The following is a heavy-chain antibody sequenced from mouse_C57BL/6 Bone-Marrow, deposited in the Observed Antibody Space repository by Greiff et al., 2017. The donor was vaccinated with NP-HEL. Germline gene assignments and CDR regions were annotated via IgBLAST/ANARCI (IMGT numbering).Heavy chain of an antibody. D-gene: IGHD1-1*01. CDR3: ARGPSTVVALYYFDY. V-gene: IGHV1-7*01. Sequence: QVQLQQSGAELAKPGASVKLSCKASGYTFTSYWMHWVKQRPGQGLEWIGYINPSSGYTKYNQKFKDKATLTADKSSSTAYMQLISLTYDDSAVYYYARGPSTVVALYYFDYWGQGTTLTVSS. CDR1: GYTFTSYW. CDR2: INPSSGYT. J-gene: IGHJ2*01.